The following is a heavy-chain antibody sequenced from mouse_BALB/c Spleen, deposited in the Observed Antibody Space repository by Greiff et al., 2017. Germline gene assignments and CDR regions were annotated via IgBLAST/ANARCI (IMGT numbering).Heavy chain of an antibody. J-gene: IGHJ2*01. D-gene: IGHD1-1*01. CDR3: ARLLRYRYFDY. CDR2: INPSNGRT. V-gene: IGHV1S81*02. CDR1: GYTFTSYW. Sequence: QVQLQQPGAELVKPGASVKLSCKASGYTFTSYWMHWVKQRPGQGLEWIGEINPSNGRTNYNEKFKSKATLTVDKSSSTAYMQLSSLTSEDSAVYYCARLLRYRYFDYWGQGTTLTVSS.